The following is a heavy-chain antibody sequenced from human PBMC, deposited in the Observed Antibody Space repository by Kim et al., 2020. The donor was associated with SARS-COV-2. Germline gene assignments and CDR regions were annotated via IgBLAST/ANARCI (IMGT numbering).Heavy chain of an antibody. J-gene: IGHJ4*02. Sequence: YADSVKSRFTIARDSAKSTLYLQMNSLRAEDKAVYYCASRQYTGTYYYYDYWRQGTRVTLSS. V-gene: IGHV3-74*01. CDR3: ASRQYTGTYYYYDY. D-gene: IGHD1-26*01.